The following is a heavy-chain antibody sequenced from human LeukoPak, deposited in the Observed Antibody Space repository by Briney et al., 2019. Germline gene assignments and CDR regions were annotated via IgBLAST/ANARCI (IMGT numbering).Heavy chain of an antibody. Sequence: GGSLRLSCAASGFTFSSYAMSWVRQAPGEGLEWVSTISPSGGSTFYADSVKGRFTIFRANSKNTLYLQMNNLIVADTAVSFCAKDPYRGSPRGVDYWGQGTLVAASS. V-gene: IGHV3-23*01. D-gene: IGHD1-26*01. CDR1: GFTFSSYA. CDR3: AKDPYRGSPRGVDY. J-gene: IGHJ4*02. CDR2: ISPSGGST.